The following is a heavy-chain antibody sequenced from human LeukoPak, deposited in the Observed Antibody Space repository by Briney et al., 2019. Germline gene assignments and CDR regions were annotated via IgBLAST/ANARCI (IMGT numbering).Heavy chain of an antibody. J-gene: IGHJ4*02. Sequence: GGSLRLSCAASGFTFDDYGMSWVRHAPGKGLEWVSGINWNGGSTGYADSVKGRFTISRDNAKNSLYLQMNSLRAEDTALYYCARLAGYYYGSGSAWRYYFDYWGQGTLVTVSS. CDR1: GFTFDDYG. CDR2: INWNGGST. V-gene: IGHV3-20*04. CDR3: ARLAGYYYGSGSAWRYYFDY. D-gene: IGHD3-10*01.